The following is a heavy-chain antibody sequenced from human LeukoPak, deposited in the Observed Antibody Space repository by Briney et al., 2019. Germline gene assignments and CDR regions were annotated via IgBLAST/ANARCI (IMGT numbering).Heavy chain of an antibody. J-gene: IGHJ4*02. CDR1: GFTFSSYW. D-gene: IGHD1-1*01. CDR3: TRMYRNGFDY. Sequence: GGSLRLSCEASGFTFSSYWMSWVRQAPGRGLEWVASLKEDGSQKYYVDSVKGRFTTSRDNAKNSLYLEMNNLRAEDTAVYYCTRMYRNGFDYWGQGTLVTVSS. V-gene: IGHV3-7*02. CDR2: LKEDGSQK.